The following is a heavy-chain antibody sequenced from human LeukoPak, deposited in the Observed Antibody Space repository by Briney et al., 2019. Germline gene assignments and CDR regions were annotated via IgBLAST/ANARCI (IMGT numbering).Heavy chain of an antibody. D-gene: IGHD6-13*01. Sequence: QPGGSLRLSCAASGFTFTIYAMSWVRQAPGRGLEWVSSISGNGGSTYYADSVTGRFTISRDNSKNTLYLQMNSLRAEDTAVYYCAKAPAVFDSWGQGTLVTVSS. CDR2: ISGNGGST. J-gene: IGHJ4*02. V-gene: IGHV3-23*01. CDR3: AKAPAVFDS. CDR1: GFTFTIYA.